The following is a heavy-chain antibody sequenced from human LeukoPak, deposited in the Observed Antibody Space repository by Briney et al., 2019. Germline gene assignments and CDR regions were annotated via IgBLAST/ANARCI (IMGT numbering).Heavy chain of an antibody. J-gene: IGHJ4*02. Sequence: SETLSLTCTVSGGSINDYYWSWIQQPPGKGLEWIAWIYYSGSTNYNPSLKSRVTISVNTSKNQFSLKLTSVTAADTAVYYCARVDSSDAGNFDYWGQGTLVTVSS. D-gene: IGHD2-15*01. CDR2: IYYSGST. V-gene: IGHV4-59*08. CDR1: GGSINDYY. CDR3: ARVDSSDAGNFDY.